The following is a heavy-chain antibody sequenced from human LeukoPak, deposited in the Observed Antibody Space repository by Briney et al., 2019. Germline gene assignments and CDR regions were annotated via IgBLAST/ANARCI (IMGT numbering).Heavy chain of an antibody. J-gene: IGHJ3*02. CDR1: GFTFSSYW. CDR3: ARGSYDDSSAYDAFDI. CDR2: IKQDGSEK. D-gene: IGHD3-22*01. Sequence: PGGSLRLSCAASGFTFSSYWMSWVRQAPGKGLEWVANIKQDGSEKYYVDSVKGRFTISRDNAKNSLYLQMNSLRAEDTAVYYCARGSYDDSSAYDAFDIWGQGTMVTVSS. V-gene: IGHV3-7*01.